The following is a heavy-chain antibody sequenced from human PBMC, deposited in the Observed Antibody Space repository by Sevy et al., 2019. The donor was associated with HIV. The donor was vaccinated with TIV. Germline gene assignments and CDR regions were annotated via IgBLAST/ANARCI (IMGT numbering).Heavy chain of an antibody. CDR1: GGSISSYY. D-gene: IGHD6-19*01. CDR2: LYYSGST. J-gene: IGHJ4*02. Sequence: SETLSLTCTVSGGSISSYYWSWIRQPPGKGLEWIGYLYYSGSTNYNPSLKSRVTISVDTSKNQFSLKLTSVTAADTAVYYCARDPGIAVAGEYYFDYWGQGTLVTVSS. CDR3: ARDPGIAVAGEYYFDY. V-gene: IGHV4-59*13.